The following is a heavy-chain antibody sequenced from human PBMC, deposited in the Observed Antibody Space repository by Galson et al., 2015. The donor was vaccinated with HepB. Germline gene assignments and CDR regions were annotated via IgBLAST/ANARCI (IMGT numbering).Heavy chain of an antibody. CDR3: ARSGGVTGELSNWFDP. CDR2: ISYDGSNK. CDR1: GFTFSSYS. J-gene: IGHJ5*02. Sequence: SLRLSCAASGFTFSSYSMNWVRQAPGKGLEWVAVISYDGSNKYYADSVKGRFTISRDNSKNTLYLQMNSLRAEDTAVYYCARSGGVTGELSNWFDPWGQGTLVTVSS. D-gene: IGHD3-16*01. V-gene: IGHV3-30*03.